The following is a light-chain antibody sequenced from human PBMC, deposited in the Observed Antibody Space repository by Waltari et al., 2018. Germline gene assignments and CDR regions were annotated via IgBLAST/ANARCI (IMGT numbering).Light chain of an antibody. CDR2: DVT. J-gene: IGLJ2*01. Sequence: QSALTQPASVSGSLGQSITISCTGTSSDIGSYDYVSWYQHHPGKAPRLLIYDVTHRPSGVSSRFSGSKSDSTASLTISGLQSGDEADYYCVSYADIDSLIFGGGTQLTV. V-gene: IGLV2-14*03. CDR3: VSYADIDSLI. CDR1: SSDIGSYDY.